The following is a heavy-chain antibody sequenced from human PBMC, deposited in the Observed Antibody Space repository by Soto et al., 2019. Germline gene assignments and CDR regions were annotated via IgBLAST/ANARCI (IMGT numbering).Heavy chain of an antibody. CDR1: GGSISSSSYY. CDR2: IYYSGST. CDR3: ASVITMVRGVIITPQLGLVHV. V-gene: IGHV4-39*01. Sequence: PSETLSLTCTVSGGSISSSSYYWGWIRQPPGKGLEWIGSIYYSGSTYYNPSLKSRVTISVDTSKNQFSLKLSSVTAADTAVYYCASVITMVRGVIITPQLGLVHVWGKGTTVTVSS. J-gene: IGHJ6*04. D-gene: IGHD3-10*01.